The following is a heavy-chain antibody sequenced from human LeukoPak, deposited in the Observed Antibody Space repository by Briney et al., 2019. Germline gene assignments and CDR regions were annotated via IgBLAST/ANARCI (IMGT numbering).Heavy chain of an antibody. CDR1: GFTFSSDG. CDR2: IWYDGSNK. D-gene: IGHD3-10*01. CDR3: ARGFAGV. V-gene: IGHV3-33*01. Sequence: GRSLRLSCAASGFTFSSDGMHWVRQAPGKGLEWVAVIWYDGSNKYYADSVKGRFTISRDNSKNTLYLQMSSLRAEDTAVYYCARGFAGVWGQGTLVTVSS. J-gene: IGHJ4*02.